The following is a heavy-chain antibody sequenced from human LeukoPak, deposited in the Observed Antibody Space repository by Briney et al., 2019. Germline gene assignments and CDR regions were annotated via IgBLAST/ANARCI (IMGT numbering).Heavy chain of an antibody. CDR1: AFSLNAYN. CDR2: ISSSSSYI. D-gene: IGHD6-19*01. J-gene: IGHJ4*02. CDR3: ARDQGLYSSGWEYYFDY. V-gene: IGHV3-21*01. Sequence: GGSLRLSCAASAFSLNAYNMNWVRQAPGKGLEWVSSISSSSSYIYYADSVKGRFTISRDNAKNSLYLQMNSLRAEDTAVYYCARDQGLYSSGWEYYFDYWGQGTLVTVSS.